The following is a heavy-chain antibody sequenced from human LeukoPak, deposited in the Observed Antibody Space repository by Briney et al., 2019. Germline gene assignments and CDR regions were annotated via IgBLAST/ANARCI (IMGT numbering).Heavy chain of an antibody. CDR1: GGSISSSNW. CDR2: IYHSWST. J-gene: IGHJ4*02. D-gene: IGHD3-22*01. Sequence: SGTLSLTCAVSGGSISSSNWWSWVRQPPGKGLEWIGEIYHSWSTNYNPSLKSRVTISVDKSKNQFSLKLSSVTAADTAVYYCARARGINMIVVVTPPSFDYWGQGTLVTVYS. CDR3: ARARGINMIVVVTPPSFDY. V-gene: IGHV4-4*02.